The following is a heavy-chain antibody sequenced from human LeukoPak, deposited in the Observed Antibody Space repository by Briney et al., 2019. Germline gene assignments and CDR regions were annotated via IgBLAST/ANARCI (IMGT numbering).Heavy chain of an antibody. J-gene: IGHJ6*02. CDR1: GYTFTDYY. CDR3: ASLGATTIHYSGMDV. CDR2: INHISGGT. Sequence: ASVTVSFKASGYTFTDYYLHWVRQAPGQGLEWMGWINHISGGTNYAQKFQGSVTMTRDASITTVYMELSSLRSDDTAAYYCASLGATTIHYSGMDVWGQGTTVTVSS. V-gene: IGHV1-2*02. D-gene: IGHD1-26*01.